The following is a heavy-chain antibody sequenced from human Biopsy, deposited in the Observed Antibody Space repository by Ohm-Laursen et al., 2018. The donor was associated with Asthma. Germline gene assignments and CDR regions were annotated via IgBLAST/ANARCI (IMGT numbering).Heavy chain of an antibody. D-gene: IGHD3-10*01. CDR2: IWYDGSKK. CDR1: GFSISSYG. CDR3: ARGREGFGSYFTSHWFDP. J-gene: IGHJ5*02. Sequence: SLRLSCAASGFSISSYGMHWVRQAPGKGLEWVTLIWYDGSKKHYSESVKGRFTIARDNSKNTLYLQMNSLRVEDTAVYYCARGREGFGSYFTSHWFDPWGQGTLVTVSS. V-gene: IGHV3-33*01.